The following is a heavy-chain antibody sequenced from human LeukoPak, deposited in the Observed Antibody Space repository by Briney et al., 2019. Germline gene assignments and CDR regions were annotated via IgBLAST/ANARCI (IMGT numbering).Heavy chain of an antibody. V-gene: IGHV1-69*13. CDR1: GGAFSSYA. CDR2: IIPIFGTA. Sequence: SVKVSCTASGGAFSSYAISWVRQAPGQGLEWMGGIIPIFGTANYAQKFQGRVTITADESTSTAYMELSSLRSEDTAVYYCARENYDSSGLRGWFDPWGQGTLVTVSS. CDR3: ARENYDSSGLRGWFDP. D-gene: IGHD3-22*01. J-gene: IGHJ5*02.